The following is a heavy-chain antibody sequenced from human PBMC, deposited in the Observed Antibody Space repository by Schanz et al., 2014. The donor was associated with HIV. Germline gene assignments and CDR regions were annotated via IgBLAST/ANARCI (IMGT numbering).Heavy chain of an antibody. CDR3: ARGEAITYYYHYYGMDV. V-gene: IGHV3-7*01. CDR1: ELHFTTYW. D-gene: IGHD1-20*01. J-gene: IGHJ6*02. Sequence: EVQLVESGGGLVQPGGSLRLSCVVSELHFTTYWMTWVRQAPGKGLEWVANIKQDGSEKYYVDSVKGRFTISRDNAKNSLYLQMNSLRAEDTAVYYCARGEAITYYYHYYGMDVWGQGTTVTVSS. CDR2: IKQDGSEK.